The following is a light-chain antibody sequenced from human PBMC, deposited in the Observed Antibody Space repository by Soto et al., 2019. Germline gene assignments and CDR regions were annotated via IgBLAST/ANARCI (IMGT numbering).Light chain of an antibody. J-gene: IGKJ4*01. Sequence: EIVLTQSPGTLSLSPGERATLSCRASQSVTSNYLAWYQQKTGQAPRLLIYGASSRATGIPDRFSGSGSGTDFTLTIIRLEPEDFAVYYCQQYGGSPRVTFGGGTKVEIK. CDR3: QQYGGSPRVT. CDR1: QSVTSNY. CDR2: GAS. V-gene: IGKV3-20*01.